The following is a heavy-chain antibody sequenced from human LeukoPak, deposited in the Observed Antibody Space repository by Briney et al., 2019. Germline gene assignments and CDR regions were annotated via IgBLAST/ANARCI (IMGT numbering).Heavy chain of an antibody. CDR1: GFIFSSYR. J-gene: IGHJ4*02. Sequence: GGSLRLSCTASGFIFSSYRMNWVRQALGKGLEWVAVISYDGSNKYYADSVKGRFTISRDNSRNTLYLQMNSLRAEDTAIYYCAKAQQLWALDYWGQGTLVTVSS. V-gene: IGHV3-30*18. CDR2: ISYDGSNK. D-gene: IGHD3-10*01. CDR3: AKAQQLWALDY.